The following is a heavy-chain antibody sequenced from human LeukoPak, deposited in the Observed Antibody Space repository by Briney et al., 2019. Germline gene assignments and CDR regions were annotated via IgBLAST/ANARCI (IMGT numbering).Heavy chain of an antibody. V-gene: IGHV1-8*01. J-gene: IGHJ4*02. CDR2: VNPRSGDA. Sequence: ASVKVSCKASGYTFISYNINWLRQATGQGLEWMGWVNPRSGDAGYLQTFQGRLTITRGSSIDTAYMDLSGLNSEDPAVYYCARGVPLGYCTYGVCYPPYYFDYWGQGTLVTASS. CDR1: GYTFISYN. CDR3: ARGVPLGYCTYGVCYPPYYFDY. D-gene: IGHD2-8*01.